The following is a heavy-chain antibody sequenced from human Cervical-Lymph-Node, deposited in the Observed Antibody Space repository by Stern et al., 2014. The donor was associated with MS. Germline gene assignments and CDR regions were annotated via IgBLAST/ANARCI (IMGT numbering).Heavy chain of an antibody. D-gene: IGHD6-6*01. CDR3: ARAAYSTSSYNY. Sequence: VQLVQSGAEVKKPGSSVKVSCKASGGTFNTNVISWVRQAPGQGLEWMGGIIPIFGTALYAQKFQGRVTITENEPTRAVYMELSSLRSEDTAVYYCARAAYSTSSYNYWGQGTLVIVSS. CDR1: GGTFNTNV. J-gene: IGHJ4*02. CDR2: IIPIFGTA. V-gene: IGHV1-69*01.